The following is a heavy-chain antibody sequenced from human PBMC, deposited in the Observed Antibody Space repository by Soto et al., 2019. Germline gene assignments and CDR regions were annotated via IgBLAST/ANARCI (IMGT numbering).Heavy chain of an antibody. J-gene: IGHJ5*02. D-gene: IGHD5-12*01. CDR2: ISWNSGSI. Sequence: PGGSLRLSCAASGFTFSSYWMSWVRQAPGKGLEWVSGISWNSGSIGYADSVKGRFTISRDNAKNSLYLQMNSLRAEDTALYYCAKDRREYSGYVVGPLSSWGQGTLVTVSS. V-gene: IGHV3-9*01. CDR3: AKDRREYSGYVVGPLSS. CDR1: GFTFSSYW.